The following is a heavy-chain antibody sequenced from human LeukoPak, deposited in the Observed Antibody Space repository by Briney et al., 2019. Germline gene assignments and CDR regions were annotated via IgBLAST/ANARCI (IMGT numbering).Heavy chain of an antibody. D-gene: IGHD3-16*02. CDR3: AREGKGDMITFGGVIDPYYYYGMDV. V-gene: IGHV4-61*02. Sequence: SETLSLTCTVSGGSISSGSYYWSWIRQPAGKGLEWIGRIYTSGSTNYNPSLKSRVTISVDTSKNQFSLKLSSVTAADTAVYYCAREGKGDMITFGGVIDPYYYYGMDVWGQGTTVTVSS. J-gene: IGHJ6*02. CDR2: IYTSGST. CDR1: GGSISSGSYY.